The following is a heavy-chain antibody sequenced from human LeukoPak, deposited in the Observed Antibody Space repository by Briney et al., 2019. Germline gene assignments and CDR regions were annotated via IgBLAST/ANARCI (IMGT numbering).Heavy chain of an antibody. D-gene: IGHD1-26*01. V-gene: IGHV3-23*01. CDR1: GFTFSSYG. CDR2: ISGSGGST. Sequence: PGGSLRLSCAASGFTFSSYGMSWVRQAPGKGLEWVSAISGSGGSTYYADSVKGRFTISRDNPKNTLYLQMNSLRAEDTAVYYCATRNSGSYYGSGYYFDYWGQGTLVTVSS. J-gene: IGHJ4*02. CDR3: ATRNSGSYYGSGYYFDY.